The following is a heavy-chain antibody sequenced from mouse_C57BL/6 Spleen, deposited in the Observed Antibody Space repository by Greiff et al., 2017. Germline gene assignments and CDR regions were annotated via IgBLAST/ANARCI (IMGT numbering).Heavy chain of an antibody. CDR3: AAGFYAQDY. J-gene: IGHJ4*01. CDR2: VSSGSTTI. Sequence: EVKLMESGGGLVKPGGSLKLSCAASGFTFSDYGMHWVRQAPEKGLEWVAYVSSGSTTIYYADTVKGRFTISRDNAKNNLFLQMTNLRSEDTTMYYCAAGFYAQDYWRQGTSVTGSS. CDR1: GFTFSDYG. V-gene: IGHV5-17*01.